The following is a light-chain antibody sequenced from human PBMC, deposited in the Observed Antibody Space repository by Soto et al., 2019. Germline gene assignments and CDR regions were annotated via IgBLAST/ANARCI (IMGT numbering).Light chain of an antibody. Sequence: DIQMTQSPSTLSASVGDRVTITCRASQSISSWLAWYQQKPGKAPKLLIYDASSLESGVPSRFSGSGSGTEFTLTISSLQPDDFATYYCRQYNSYWYTFGQGTKVDIK. J-gene: IGKJ2*01. CDR3: RQYNSYWYT. V-gene: IGKV1-5*01. CDR1: QSISSW. CDR2: DAS.